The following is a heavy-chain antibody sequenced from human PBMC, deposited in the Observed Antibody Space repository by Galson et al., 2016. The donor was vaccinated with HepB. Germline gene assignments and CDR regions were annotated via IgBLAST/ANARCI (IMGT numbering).Heavy chain of an antibody. CDR2: IYHSGST. Sequence: YWGWIRPPPGKGLEWIGSIYHSGSTYYNPSLKSRVTISVDTSKNQFSLKLSSVTAADTAVYYCASPGYCSGGSCYDPSFDYWGQGTLVTVSS. J-gene: IGHJ4*02. D-gene: IGHD2-15*01. CDR3: ASPGYCSGGSCYDPSFDY. CDR1: Y. V-gene: IGHV4-38-2*01.